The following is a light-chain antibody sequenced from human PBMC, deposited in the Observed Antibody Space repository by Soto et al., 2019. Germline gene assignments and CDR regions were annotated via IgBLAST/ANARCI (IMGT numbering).Light chain of an antibody. CDR3: QQYGTSRT. CDR2: GASN. V-gene: IGKV3-20*01. J-gene: IGKJ1*01. Sequence: EIVLTQSPGTLSLSPGERATLSCRATQSLSSSYLAWYQQKPGQAPRLLISGASNSRATGVPDRFSGGGSGTDFTLTISRLEPEDFAVYYCQQYGTSRTFGQGTKVDVK. CDR1: QSLSSSY.